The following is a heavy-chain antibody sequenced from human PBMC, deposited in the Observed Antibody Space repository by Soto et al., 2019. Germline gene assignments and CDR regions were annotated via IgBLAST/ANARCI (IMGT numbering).Heavy chain of an antibody. CDR3: ARDFGYDDV. CDR2: IGGARSTAI. D-gene: IGHD3-22*01. V-gene: IGHV3-48*02. J-gene: IGHJ6*02. CDR1: GFSSTRYE. Sequence: GGSLRLSCAASGFSSTRYEMNWVRQAPGKALEWLSYIGGARSTAIYYADSVKGRFTISRDNAENSLFLQLNSLRDEDTAVYYCARDFGYDDVWGQGTTVTVSS.